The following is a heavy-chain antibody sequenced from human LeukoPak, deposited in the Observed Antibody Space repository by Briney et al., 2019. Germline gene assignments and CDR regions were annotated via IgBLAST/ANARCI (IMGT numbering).Heavy chain of an antibody. Sequence: GGSLRLSCAASGFTFSSYSMKWVRQAPGKGLEWVSHIDGGSSAIYYADSVKGRFTISRDNSKNTLYLQMNSLRAEDTAVYYCARARGYYDSSCYIYWGQGTLVTVSS. CDR1: GFTFSSYS. V-gene: IGHV3-48*01. J-gene: IGHJ4*02. CDR3: ARARGYYDSSCYIY. D-gene: IGHD3-22*01. CDR2: IDGGSSAI.